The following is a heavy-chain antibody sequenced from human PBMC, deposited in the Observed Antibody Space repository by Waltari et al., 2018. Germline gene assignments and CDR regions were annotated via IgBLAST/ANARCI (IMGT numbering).Heavy chain of an antibody. CDR2: ISSSSSTI. V-gene: IGHV3-48*04. Sequence: EVQLVESGGGLVQPGGSLRLSCAASGFTLRSYSMNWVRQAPGKGLEWVSYISSSSSTIYYADSVKGRFTISRDNAKNSLYLQMNSLRAEDTAVYYCARDRAATPLGIWGQGTMVTVSS. CDR1: GFTLRSYS. CDR3: ARDRAATPLGI. J-gene: IGHJ3*02. D-gene: IGHD2-15*01.